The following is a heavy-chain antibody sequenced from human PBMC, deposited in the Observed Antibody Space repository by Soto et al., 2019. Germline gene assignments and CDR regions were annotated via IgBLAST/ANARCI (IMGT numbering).Heavy chain of an antibody. V-gene: IGHV4-61*01. CDR1: GGSVSSATYY. D-gene: IGHD3-9*01. CDR2: VYYSGTP. Sequence: SETLSLTCTVSGGSVSSATYYWNWIRQPPGKGLEWIGSVYYSGTPNYNSSLKSRVATSMDTSYNRLSLKLRSVTAADTAVYYCARDLYLRTGPWGMDVWGQGTTVTVSS. CDR3: ARDLYLRTGPWGMDV. J-gene: IGHJ6*02.